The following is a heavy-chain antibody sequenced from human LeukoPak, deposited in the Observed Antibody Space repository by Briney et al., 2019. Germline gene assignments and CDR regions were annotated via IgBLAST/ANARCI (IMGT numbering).Heavy chain of an antibody. CDR2: INGDGSIT. J-gene: IGHJ4*02. V-gene: IGHV3-74*01. Sequence: PGGSLRLSCAASGFTFSAYWMHWVRQAPAKGLVWVSRINGDGSITSYAESVKGRFIISRDNAKNTVYLQMNSLSAEDTAVYYCARDLELTYYDSSGHDYWGQGTLVTVSS. CDR1: GFTFSAYW. CDR3: ARDLELTYYDSSGHDY. D-gene: IGHD3-22*01.